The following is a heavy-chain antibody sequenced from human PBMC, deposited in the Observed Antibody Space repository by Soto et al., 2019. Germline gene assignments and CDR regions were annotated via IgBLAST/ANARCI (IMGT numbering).Heavy chain of an antibody. J-gene: IGHJ4*02. D-gene: IGHD1-26*01. Sequence: EVQLVESGGGVLRPGASLRLSCAASGFIFDDYGMSWARQAPGKGLEWVSGVNWNGGSTGYAESVKGRFTISRDNAKTFLFLQMTSLRVEDTAFYYCVRGASLNFDYWGQGTLVTVSS. CDR1: GFIFDDYG. CDR2: VNWNGGST. CDR3: VRGASLNFDY. V-gene: IGHV3-20*04.